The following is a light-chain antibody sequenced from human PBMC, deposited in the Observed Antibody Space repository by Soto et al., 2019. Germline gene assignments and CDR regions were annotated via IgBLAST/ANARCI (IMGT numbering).Light chain of an antibody. CDR2: EGS. V-gene: IGLV2-23*03. CDR3: SSYAGSNTFV. Sequence: QSALTQPASVSGSPGQSITISCTGTSSDVGSYNLVSWHQQHPGKAPKLMIYEGSKRPSGVSNRFSGSKSSNTASLTISGLQAEDEADYYCSSYAGSNTFVFGTGTKVTVL. J-gene: IGLJ1*01. CDR1: SSDVGSYNL.